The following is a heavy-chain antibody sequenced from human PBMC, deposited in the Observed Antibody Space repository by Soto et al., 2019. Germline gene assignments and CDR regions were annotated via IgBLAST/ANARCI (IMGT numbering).Heavy chain of an antibody. J-gene: IGHJ4*02. V-gene: IGHV3-33*01. Sequence: QVQLVESGGGVVQPGRSLRLSCAASSFTFSNYGMHWVRQAPGKGLEWVAGLRDDGSNKYYADSVKGRFTISRDNSKNMLYLQMNSLGAEDTAVYYCARDLSGPLDYWGQGTLVTVSS. D-gene: IGHD3-16*02. CDR3: ARDLSGPLDY. CDR1: SFTFSNYG. CDR2: LRDDGSNK.